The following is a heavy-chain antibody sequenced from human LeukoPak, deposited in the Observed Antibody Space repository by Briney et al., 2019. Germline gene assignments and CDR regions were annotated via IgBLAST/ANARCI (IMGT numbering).Heavy chain of an antibody. CDR1: GGSISSYY. CDR2: IYYSGST. D-gene: IGHD1-26*01. Sequence: NASETLSLTCTVSGGSISSYYWSWIRQPPGKGLEWIGYIYYSGSTNYNPSLKSRVTISVDTSKNQFSLKLSSVTAADTAVYYCARHRWDRAPGAYWGQGTLVTVSS. J-gene: IGHJ4*02. CDR3: ARHRWDRAPGAY. V-gene: IGHV4-59*08.